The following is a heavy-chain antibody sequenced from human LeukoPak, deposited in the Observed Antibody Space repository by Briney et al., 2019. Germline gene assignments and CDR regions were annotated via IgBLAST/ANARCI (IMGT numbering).Heavy chain of an antibody. Sequence: SETLSLTCTISGDSISSNYWNWIRQPPGKELEWIGYISYSGSTNYNPSLKSRVTISLDTSKNQFSLKLSSVTAADTAVYYCARQTRYSSSWGNWFDPWGQGTLVTVSS. D-gene: IGHD6-13*01. CDR1: GDSISSNY. CDR3: ARQTRYSSSWGNWFDP. CDR2: ISYSGST. V-gene: IGHV4-59*08. J-gene: IGHJ5*02.